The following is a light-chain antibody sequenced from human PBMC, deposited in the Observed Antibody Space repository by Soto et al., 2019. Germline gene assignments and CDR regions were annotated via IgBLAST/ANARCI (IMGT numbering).Light chain of an antibody. CDR2: DAS. V-gene: IGKV1-39*01. J-gene: IGKJ3*01. CDR3: QQSDSLPLS. CDR1: QSINNY. Sequence: DIQMTQSPSSLAASVGDRVTITCRASQSINNYLNWYQQKPGKAPNLLIYDASSLQSGVPSRFSGSGSGTDFTLTISSLQPEDFAAYYCQQSDSLPLSFGPGTKVDIK.